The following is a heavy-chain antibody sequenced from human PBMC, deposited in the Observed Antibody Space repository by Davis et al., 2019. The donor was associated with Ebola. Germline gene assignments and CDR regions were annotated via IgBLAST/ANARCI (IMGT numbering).Heavy chain of an antibody. Sequence: SETLSLTCAVYGGSFSGYYWSWIRQPPGKGLEWIGDINHSGSTNYNPSLKSRVTISVDTSKNQFSLKLSSVTAADTAVYYCARAIGNYGGWFDPWGQGTLVTVSS. D-gene: IGHD4-11*01. CDR2: INHSGST. J-gene: IGHJ5*02. V-gene: IGHV4-34*01. CDR1: GGSFSGYY. CDR3: ARAIGNYGGWFDP.